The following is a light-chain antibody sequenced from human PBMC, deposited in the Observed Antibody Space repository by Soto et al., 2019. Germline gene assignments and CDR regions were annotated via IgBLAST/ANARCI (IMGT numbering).Light chain of an antibody. CDR3: SSYTSTITSVV. CDR2: HVS. J-gene: IGLJ2*01. V-gene: IGLV2-14*03. Sequence: QSALTQPASVSGSPGQSITISCTGTSSDVGGCNCVSWYQQHPGKAPKLMIYHVSNRPSGVSDRFSGTKSGNMASLTISGLQAEDEADFYCSSYTSTITSVVFGGGTKLTVL. CDR1: SSDVGGCNC.